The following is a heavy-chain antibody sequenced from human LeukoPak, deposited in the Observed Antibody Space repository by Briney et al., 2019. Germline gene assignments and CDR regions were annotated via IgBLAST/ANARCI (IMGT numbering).Heavy chain of an antibody. V-gene: IGHV3-74*01. CDR1: GFTFSSYW. D-gene: IGHD4-17*01. CDR3: ARKNYGDYAPDY. J-gene: IGHJ4*02. CDR2: INSDGSST. Sequence: GGSLRLSCAASGFTFSSYWMHWVRPAPGKGLVWGSRINSDGSSTSYADSVKGRFTISRDNAKNTLYLQMISLRAEDTAVYYCARKNYGDYAPDYWGQGTLVTVSS.